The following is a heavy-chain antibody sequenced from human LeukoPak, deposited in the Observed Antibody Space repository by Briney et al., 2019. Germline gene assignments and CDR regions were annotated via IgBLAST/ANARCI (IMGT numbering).Heavy chain of an antibody. CDR3: AKSPTYCRGGSCRIDY. Sequence: GRSLRLSCAASGFTFSSYGMHWVRQAPGKGLEWVAVISYDGSNKYYADSMKGRFTISRDNSKNTLYLQMNSLRAEDTAVYYCAKSPTYCRGGSCRIDYWGQGTLVTVSS. CDR1: GFTFSSYG. D-gene: IGHD2-15*01. CDR2: ISYDGSNK. V-gene: IGHV3-30*18. J-gene: IGHJ4*02.